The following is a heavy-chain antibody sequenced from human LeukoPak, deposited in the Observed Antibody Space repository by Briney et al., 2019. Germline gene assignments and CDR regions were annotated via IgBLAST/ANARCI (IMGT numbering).Heavy chain of an antibody. Sequence: SQTLSLTCAISRDSASSNSAAWNWISQSQWRGLEWLGRTYYRSKWYNDYAVSVKSRTTINPVTSTIQFSLQLNSVTPEDTAVYYCARDYGVGGRLFDYWGQGTLVTVSS. CDR3: ARDYGVGGRLFDY. CDR1: RDSASSNSAA. V-gene: IGHV6-1*01. D-gene: IGHD2-15*01. CDR2: TYYRSKWYN. J-gene: IGHJ4*02.